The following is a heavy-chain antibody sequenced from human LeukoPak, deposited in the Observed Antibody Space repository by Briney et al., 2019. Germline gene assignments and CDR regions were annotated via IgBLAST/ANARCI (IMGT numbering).Heavy chain of an antibody. J-gene: IGHJ4*02. CDR1: GYSISSGYY. D-gene: IGHD5-18*01. V-gene: IGHV4-38-2*02. CDR2: IYHSGST. Sequence: SETLSLTCTVSGYSISSGYYWGWIRQPPGKGLEWIGNIYHSGSTYYNPSLKSRVTISVDTSKNQFSLKLSSVTAADTAVYYCARDDHSYGLAYWGQGTLVTVSS. CDR3: ARDDHSYGLAY.